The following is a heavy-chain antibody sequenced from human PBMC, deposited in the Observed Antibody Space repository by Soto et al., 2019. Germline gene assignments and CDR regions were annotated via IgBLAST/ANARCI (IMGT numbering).Heavy chain of an antibody. D-gene: IGHD2-2*01. V-gene: IGHV4-39*01. CDR3: ARLAGYCSGTSCYGYYGMDV. Sequence: SETLSLTCSVSGGSISSGPYSCGWIRQPPGKGLEWIGTFHYSGRTYYSPSLESRVTISVDTSKNQFSLKVSSVTAADTAVFYCARLAGYCSGTSCYGYYGMDVWGQGTTVTVSS. CDR1: GGSISSGPYS. J-gene: IGHJ6*02. CDR2: FHYSGRT.